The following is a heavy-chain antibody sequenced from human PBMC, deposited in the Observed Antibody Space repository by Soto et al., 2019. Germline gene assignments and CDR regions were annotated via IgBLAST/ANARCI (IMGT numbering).Heavy chain of an antibody. Sequence: SETLSLTCTVSGGSISSGDYYWSWIRQPPGKGLEWIGYIYCSGSTYYNPSLKSRVTISVDTSKNQFSLKLSSVTAADTAVYYCAREEGMTTVTTYYYYGMDVWGQGTTVTVSS. CDR2: IYCSGST. CDR1: GGSISSGDYY. V-gene: IGHV4-30-4*01. D-gene: IGHD4-17*01. J-gene: IGHJ6*02. CDR3: AREEGMTTVTTYYYYGMDV.